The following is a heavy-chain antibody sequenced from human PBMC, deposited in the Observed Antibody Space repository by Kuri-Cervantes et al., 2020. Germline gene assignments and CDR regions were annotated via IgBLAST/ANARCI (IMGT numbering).Heavy chain of an antibody. CDR2: ISAYNGNT. V-gene: IGHV1-18*01. J-gene: IGHJ4*02. Sequence: ASVKVSCKASGYTFTSYGISWVRQAPGQGLEWMGWISAYNGNTNYAQKLQGRVTMTADTSTSTAYMELRSLRSDDTAVYYCARQDYYDSSGYYYFDYWGQGTLVTVSS. CDR3: ARQDYYDSSGYYYFDY. CDR1: GYTFTSYG. D-gene: IGHD3-22*01.